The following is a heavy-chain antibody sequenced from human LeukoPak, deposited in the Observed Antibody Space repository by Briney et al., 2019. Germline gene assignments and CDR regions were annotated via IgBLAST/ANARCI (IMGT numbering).Heavy chain of an antibody. CDR3: ARDGREPAAMGLYYDSSPDGY. V-gene: IGHV3-30*02. CDR1: GFTFSSYG. CDR2: IRYDGSNK. J-gene: IGHJ4*02. D-gene: IGHD3-22*01. Sequence: PGGSLRLSCAASGFTFSSYGMHWVRQAPGKGLEWVAFIRYDGSNKYYADSVKGRFTISRDNAKNSLYLQMNSLRAEDTAVYYCARDGREPAAMGLYYDSSPDGYWGQGTLVTVSS.